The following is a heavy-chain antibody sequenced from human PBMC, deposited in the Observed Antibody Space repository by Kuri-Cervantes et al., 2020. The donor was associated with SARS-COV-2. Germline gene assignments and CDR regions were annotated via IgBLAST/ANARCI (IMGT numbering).Heavy chain of an antibody. D-gene: IGHD2-2*01. CDR3: ARPYCTSSTCYDGTFDS. V-gene: IGHV1-69*06. J-gene: IGHJ4*02. CDR1: GGTFSSYA. Sequence: SVKVSCKASGGTFSSYAVTWVRQAPGRGFKWMGRIIPLFGTTIYAEKFRGRVTITADKSTNTAYMDLSSLRSEDTAVYYCARPYCTSSTCYDGTFDSWGQGTLVTVSS. CDR2: IIPLFGTT.